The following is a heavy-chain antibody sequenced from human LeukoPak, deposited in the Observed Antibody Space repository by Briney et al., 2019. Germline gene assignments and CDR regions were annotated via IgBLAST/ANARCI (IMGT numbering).Heavy chain of an antibody. V-gene: IGHV3-7*03. Sequence: GGSLRLSCAASGFTFSSYWMSWVRQAPGKGLEWVANIKQDGSEKYYVDSVKGRFTISRDNAKNSLYLQMNSLRAEDTALYYCAKDARINYYYGMDVWGQGTTVTVSS. J-gene: IGHJ6*02. CDR2: IKQDGSEK. CDR1: GFTFSSYW. D-gene: IGHD2-15*01. CDR3: AKDARINYYYGMDV.